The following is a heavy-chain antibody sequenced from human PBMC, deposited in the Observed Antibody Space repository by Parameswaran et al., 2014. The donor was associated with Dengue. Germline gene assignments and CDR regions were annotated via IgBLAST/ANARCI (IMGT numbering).Heavy chain of an antibody. CDR3: ARDLQDDYGGNPLDY. CDR1: GYTFTSYG. V-gene: IGHV1-18*01. Sequence: PGASVKVSCRASGYTFTSYGISWVRQAPGQGLEWMGWISAYNGNTNYAQKLQGRVTMTTDTSTSTAYMELRSLRSDDTAVYYCARDLQDDYGGNPLDYWGQGTLVTVSS. D-gene: IGHD4-23*01. CDR2: ISAYNGNT. J-gene: IGHJ4*02.